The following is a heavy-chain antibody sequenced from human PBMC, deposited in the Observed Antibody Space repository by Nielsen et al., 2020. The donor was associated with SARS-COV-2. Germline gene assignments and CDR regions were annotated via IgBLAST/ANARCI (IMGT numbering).Heavy chain of an antibody. Sequence: GGSLRLSCAASGFTFSSYWMSWVRQAPGKGLEWVAVIWYDGSNKYYADSVKGRFTISRDNSKNTLYLQMDSLRAEDTAVYYCAKDLDDRGLVYYGMDVWGQGTTVTVSS. V-gene: IGHV3-33*06. J-gene: IGHJ6*02. CDR3: AKDLDDRGLVYYGMDV. CDR2: IWYDGSNK. CDR1: GFTFSSYW. D-gene: IGHD5-18*01.